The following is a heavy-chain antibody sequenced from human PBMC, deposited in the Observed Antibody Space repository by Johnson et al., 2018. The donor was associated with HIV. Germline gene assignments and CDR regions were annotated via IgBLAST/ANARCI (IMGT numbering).Heavy chain of an antibody. J-gene: IGHJ3*02. CDR1: GFTFSSYG. V-gene: IGHV3-33*06. CDR3: AKDLSGYSYGYGAFDI. CDR2: IWYDGSNK. Sequence: QMLLVESGGGVVQPGGSLRLSCAASGFTFSSYGMHWVRQAPGKGLEWVAVIWYDGSNKYYADSVKGRFTISRDNSKNTLYLQMNSLRAEDTAVYYCAKDLSGYSYGYGAFDIWGQGTMVTVSS. D-gene: IGHD5-18*01.